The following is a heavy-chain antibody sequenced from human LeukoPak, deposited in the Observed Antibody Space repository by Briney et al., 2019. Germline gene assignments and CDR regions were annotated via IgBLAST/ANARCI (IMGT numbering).Heavy chain of an antibody. V-gene: IGHV4-59*01. CDR3: ASAIYDYVWGSYRSGYYFDY. J-gene: IGHJ4*02. CDR1: GGSISSYY. Sequence: PSETLSLTCTVSGGSISSYYWSWIRQPPGKGLEWIGYIYYSGSTNYNPSLKSRVTISVDTSKNQFSLELSSVTAADTAVYYCASAIYDYVWGSYRSGYYFDYWGQGTLVTVSS. CDR2: IYYSGST. D-gene: IGHD3-16*02.